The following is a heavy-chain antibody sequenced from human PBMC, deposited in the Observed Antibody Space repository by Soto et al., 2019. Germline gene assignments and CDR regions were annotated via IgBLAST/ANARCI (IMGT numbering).Heavy chain of an antibody. CDR2: IYHSGST. V-gene: IGHV4-30-2*01. J-gene: IGHJ4*02. Sequence: SETLSLTCAVSGGSISSGGYSWSWIRQPPGKGLEWIGYIYHSGSTYYNPSLKSRVTISVDRSKNQFSLKLSSVTAADTAVYYCARGAVVVAQQFDYWGQGTLVTVSS. CDR3: ARGAVVVAQQFDY. D-gene: IGHD2-15*01. CDR1: GGSISSGGYS.